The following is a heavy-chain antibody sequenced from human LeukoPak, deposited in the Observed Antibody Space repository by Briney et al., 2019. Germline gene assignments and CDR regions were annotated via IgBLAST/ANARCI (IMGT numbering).Heavy chain of an antibody. CDR1: GFTFSRYG. CDR3: AKDQQVGAAAYYFDS. J-gene: IGHJ4*02. D-gene: IGHD2-2*01. V-gene: IGHV3-30*18. CDR2: IANDGKDK. Sequence: GRSLRLSCAASGFTFSRYGLHWVRQAPGKGLEWMTVIANDGKDKKYADSVKGRFTISRDNSKSTLYLQMNSLRAEDTGVYYCAKDQQVGAAAYYFDSWGQGTLVTVSS.